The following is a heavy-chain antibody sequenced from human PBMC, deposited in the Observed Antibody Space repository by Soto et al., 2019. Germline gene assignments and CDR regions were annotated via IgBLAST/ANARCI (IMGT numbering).Heavy chain of an antibody. CDR2: IYYSGST. CDR1: GGSISSSSYY. Sequence: SETLSLTCTVSGGSISSSSYYWGWIRQPPGKGLEWIGCIYYSGSTYYNPSLKSRVTMSLDPSKNQFSLKLSSVTAADTAVYYCARYLRNGLYYMDVWGEGTTVTVSS. D-gene: IGHD3-3*01. CDR3: ARYLRNGLYYMDV. J-gene: IGHJ6*03. V-gene: IGHV4-39*01.